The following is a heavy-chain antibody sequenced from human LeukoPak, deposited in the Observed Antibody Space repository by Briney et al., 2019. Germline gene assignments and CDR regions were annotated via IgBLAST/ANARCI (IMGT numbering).Heavy chain of an antibody. Sequence: RPGGSLRLSCAASGFTFDDYGMSWVRQAPGKGLEWVSGINWNGGSTGYADSVKGRFTISRDNSKNTLYLQMNSLRAEDTAVYYCARYPGYSLDYWGQGTLVTVSS. V-gene: IGHV3-20*04. J-gene: IGHJ4*02. CDR1: GFTFDDYG. CDR3: ARYPGYSLDY. CDR2: INWNGGST. D-gene: IGHD5-18*01.